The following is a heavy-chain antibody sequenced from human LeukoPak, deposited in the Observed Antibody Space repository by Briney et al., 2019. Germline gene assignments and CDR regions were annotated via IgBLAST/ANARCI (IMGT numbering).Heavy chain of an antibody. CDR3: AKPSQYCSGGSCYFEASGYYYYGMDV. V-gene: IGHV3-23*01. CDR1: GFTFSSYA. J-gene: IGHJ6*02. Sequence: QPGGSLRLSCAASGFTFSSYAMSWVRQAPGKGLEWVSAISGSGGSTYYADSVKGRFTISRDNSKNTLYLQMNSLRAEDTAVYYCAKPSQYCSGGSCYFEASGYYYYGMDVWGQGTTVTVSS. D-gene: IGHD2-15*01. CDR2: ISGSGGST.